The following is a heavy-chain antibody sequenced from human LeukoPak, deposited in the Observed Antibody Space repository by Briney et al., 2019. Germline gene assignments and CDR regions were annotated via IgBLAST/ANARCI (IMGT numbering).Heavy chain of an antibody. Sequence: PGGSLRLSCAASGFTFSSYGMHWVRQAPGKGLEWVAFIRYDGSNKYYADSVKGRFTISRDNSKNTLYLQMNSLRAEDTAVYYCAKERGVYGSRSFDAFDIWGQGTMVTVSS. CDR2: IRYDGSNK. J-gene: IGHJ3*02. CDR3: AKERGVYGSRSFDAFDI. CDR1: GFTFSSYG. D-gene: IGHD3-10*01. V-gene: IGHV3-30*02.